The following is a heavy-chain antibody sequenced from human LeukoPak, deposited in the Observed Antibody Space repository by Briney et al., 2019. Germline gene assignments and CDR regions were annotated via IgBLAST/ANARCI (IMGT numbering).Heavy chain of an antibody. CDR2: IWYDGSNK. J-gene: IGHJ4*02. CDR1: GFTFSGYG. D-gene: IGHD5-18*01. Sequence: PGRSLRLSCAASGFTFSGYGMHWVRQAPGKGLEWVAVIWYDGSNKYYADSVKGRFTISRDNSKNTLYLQMNSLGAEDTAVYYCAKDGVQLWSYFDYWGQGTLVTVSS. CDR3: AKDGVQLWSYFDY. V-gene: IGHV3-33*06.